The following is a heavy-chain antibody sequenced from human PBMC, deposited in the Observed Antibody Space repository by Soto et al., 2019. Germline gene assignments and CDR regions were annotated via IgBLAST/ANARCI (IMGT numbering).Heavy chain of an antibody. V-gene: IGHV3-33*01. CDR1: GFTFSSYG. CDR2: IWYDGSNK. Sequence: GESLKISCAASGFTFSSYGMHWVRQAPGKGLEWVAVIWYDGSNKYYADSVKGRFTISRDNSKNTLYLQMNSLRAEDTAVYYCARVPDSSGWLALDYWGQGTLVTVS. J-gene: IGHJ4*02. CDR3: ARVPDSSGWLALDY. D-gene: IGHD6-19*01.